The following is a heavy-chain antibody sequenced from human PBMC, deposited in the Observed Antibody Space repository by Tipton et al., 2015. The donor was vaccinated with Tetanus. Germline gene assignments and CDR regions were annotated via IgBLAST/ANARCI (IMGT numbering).Heavy chain of an antibody. V-gene: IGHV4-61*05. CDR1: GGSISGSSYY. CDR2: IYYSGTT. Sequence: TLSLTCSVSGGSISGSSYYWSWIRQAPGKGLEWIGEIYYSGTTNYNPSLKSRITISTDKSKNQVSLRLNSVTAADTAVYFCARTPDYYYGMDVWGQGTTVTVSS. J-gene: IGHJ6*02. CDR3: ARTPDYYYGMDV.